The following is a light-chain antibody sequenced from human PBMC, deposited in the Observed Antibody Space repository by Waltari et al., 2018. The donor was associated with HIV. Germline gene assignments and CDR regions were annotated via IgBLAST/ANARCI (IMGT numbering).Light chain of an antibody. CDR1: SGSVSTSYY. V-gene: IGLV8-61*01. CDR3: VLYMGGGIWV. Sequence: QTVVTQEPSFSVSPGGTVTLTCGLNSGSVSTSYYPSRYQQTPGQTPRTLIYNTNTRSSGVPDRFSGSILGNKAALTITGAQADDESDYYCVLYMGGGIWVFGGGTKVTVL. CDR2: NTN. J-gene: IGLJ3*02.